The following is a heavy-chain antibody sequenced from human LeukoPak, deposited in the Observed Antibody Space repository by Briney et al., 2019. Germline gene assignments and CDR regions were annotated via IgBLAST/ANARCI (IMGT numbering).Heavy chain of an antibody. CDR1: GFTFSSYA. V-gene: IGHV3-23*01. CDR3: AKPPISYYDSSGSQGWFDP. CDR2: ISGSGGST. J-gene: IGHJ5*02. Sequence: PGGSLRLSCEASGFTFSSYAMSWVRQSPGKGLEWVSAISGSGGSTYYADSVKGRFTISRDNSKNTLYLQMNSLRAEDTAVYYCAKPPISYYDSSGSQGWFDPWGQGTLVTVSS. D-gene: IGHD3-22*01.